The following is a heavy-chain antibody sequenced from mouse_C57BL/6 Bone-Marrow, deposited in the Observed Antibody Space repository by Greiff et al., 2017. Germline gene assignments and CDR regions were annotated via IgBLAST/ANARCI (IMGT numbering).Heavy chain of an antibody. CDR2: IDPENGDT. V-gene: IGHV14-4*01. Sequence: EVQLQQSGAELVRPGASVKLSCTASGFNIKDDYMHWVKQRPEQGLEWIGWIDPENGDTEYASKFQGKATITADPSSTTAYLQLSSLTSEDTAVYYCTTELRYAMDYWGQGTSVTVSS. CDR1: GFNIKDDY. D-gene: IGHD1-1*01. CDR3: TTELRYAMDY. J-gene: IGHJ4*01.